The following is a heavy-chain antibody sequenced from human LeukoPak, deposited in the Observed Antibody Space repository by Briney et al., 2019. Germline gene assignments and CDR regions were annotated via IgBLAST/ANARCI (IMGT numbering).Heavy chain of an antibody. D-gene: IGHD5-24*01. CDR2: ISYDGSNK. V-gene: IGHV3-30*19. CDR3: AREDGYNYEGGSY. Sequence: PAGSLRLSCAASGFTFSSYGMHWVRQAPGKGLEWVAVISYDGSNKYYADSVKGRFTISRDNSKNTLYLQMNSLRAEDTAVYYCAREDGYNYEGGSYWGQGTLVTVSS. J-gene: IGHJ4*02. CDR1: GFTFSSYG.